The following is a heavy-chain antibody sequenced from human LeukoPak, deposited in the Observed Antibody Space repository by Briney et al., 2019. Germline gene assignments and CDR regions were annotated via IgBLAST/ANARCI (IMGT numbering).Heavy chain of an antibody. CDR2: INPKSGDT. J-gene: IGHJ4*02. V-gene: IGHV1-2*02. Sequence: ASVTVSFKASGYTFIGYFVHWVRQAPGQGLEGMGWINPKSGDTNYAREFQGRVTMTRDTSISAAYIDLSTRTSDDTAVYYCARGSSAATGTVYGFWGQGTLVTVSS. CDR3: ARGSSAATGTVYGF. CDR1: GYTFIGYF. D-gene: IGHD6-13*01.